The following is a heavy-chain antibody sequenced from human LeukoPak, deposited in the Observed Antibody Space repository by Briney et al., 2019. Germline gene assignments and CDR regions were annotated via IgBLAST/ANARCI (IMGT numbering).Heavy chain of an antibody. D-gene: IGHD6-13*01. V-gene: IGHV3-23*01. CDR3: AKSDSPYSSSWYPWGY. J-gene: IGHJ4*02. CDR1: GFTFSSYA. Sequence: PGGSLRLSCAASGFTFSSYAMSWVRQAPGKGLEWVSAISGSGGSTYYADSVKGRFTISSDNSKNTLYLQMNSLRAKDTAVYYCAKSDSPYSSSWYPWGYWGQGTLVTVSS. CDR2: ISGSGGST.